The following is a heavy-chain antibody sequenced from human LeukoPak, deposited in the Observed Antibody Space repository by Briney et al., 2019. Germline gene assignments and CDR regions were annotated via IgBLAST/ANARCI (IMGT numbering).Heavy chain of an antibody. CDR2: IYYSGST. D-gene: IGHD3-9*01. J-gene: IGHJ3*02. CDR1: GGSISSSSYY. V-gene: IGHV4-39*07. CDR3: ARQEYDILTGRVLYAFDI. Sequence: PSKTLSLTCTVSGGSISSSSYYWGWIRQPPGKGLEWIGSIYYSGSTYYNPSLKSRVTISVDTSKNQFSLKLSSVTAADTAVYYCARQEYDILTGRVLYAFDIWGQGTMVTVSS.